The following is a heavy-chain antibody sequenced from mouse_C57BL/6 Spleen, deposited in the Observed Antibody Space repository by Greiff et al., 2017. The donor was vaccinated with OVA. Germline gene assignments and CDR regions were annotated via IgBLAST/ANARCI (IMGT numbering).Heavy chain of an antibody. Sequence: EVQLVESGGGLVKPGGSLKLSCAASGFTFSDYGMHWVRQAPEKGLEWVAYISSGSSTIYYADTVKGRFTISRDNAKNTLFLQMTSLRSEDTAMYYCARDGLYGNYGWFAYWGQGTLVTVSA. D-gene: IGHD2-1*01. J-gene: IGHJ3*01. CDR1: GFTFSDYG. V-gene: IGHV5-17*01. CDR2: ISSGSSTI. CDR3: ARDGLYGNYGWFAY.